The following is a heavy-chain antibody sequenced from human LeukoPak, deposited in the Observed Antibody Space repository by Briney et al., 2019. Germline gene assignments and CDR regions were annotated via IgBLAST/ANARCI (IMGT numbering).Heavy chain of an antibody. CDR1: GFTFSDYY. CDR2: ISSSGSTI. V-gene: IGHV3-11*04. Sequence: GGSLRLSCAASGFTFSDYYMSWIRQAPGKGLEWVSYISSSGSTIYYADSVKGRFTISRDSAKNSLNLQMNSLRAEDTAVYYCARGVATITGYYFDYWGQGTLVTVSS. J-gene: IGHJ4*02. D-gene: IGHD5-12*01. CDR3: ARGVATITGYYFDY.